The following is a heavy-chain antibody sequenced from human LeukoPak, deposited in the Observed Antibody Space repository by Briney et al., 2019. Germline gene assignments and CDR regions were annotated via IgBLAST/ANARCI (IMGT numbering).Heavy chain of an antibody. Sequence: SETLSLTCTVSGGSISSSSYYWGWIRQPPGKGLEWIGSIYYSGSTYYNPSLKSRVTISVDASKNQFSLKLSSVTAADTAVYYCARAYGSSSWFDPWGQGTLVTVSS. D-gene: IGHD3-10*01. CDR2: IYYSGST. CDR3: ARAYGSSSWFDP. CDR1: GGSISSSSYY. J-gene: IGHJ5*02. V-gene: IGHV4-39*01.